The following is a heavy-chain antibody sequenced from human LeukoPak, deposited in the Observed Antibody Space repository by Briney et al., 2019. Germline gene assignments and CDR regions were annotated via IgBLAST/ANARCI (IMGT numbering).Heavy chain of an antibody. Sequence: SETLSLTCTVSGGSISSSYYWGWIRQPPGKGLRWIASIYYSGSTYYNPSLESRVTISLDTSKNRFSLRLSSVTAADTATYYCARGLRPSYNWFDPWGQGTLVTVSS. CDR3: ARGLRPSYNWFDP. J-gene: IGHJ5*02. CDR2: IYYSGST. V-gene: IGHV4-39*07. D-gene: IGHD5-12*01. CDR1: GGSISSSYY.